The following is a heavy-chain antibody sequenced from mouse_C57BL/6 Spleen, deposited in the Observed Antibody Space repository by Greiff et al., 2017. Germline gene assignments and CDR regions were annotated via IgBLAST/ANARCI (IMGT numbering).Heavy chain of an antibody. Sequence: VQLQQSGAELMKPGASVKLSCKASGYTFTGYWIEWVKQRPGQGLAWIGEILPGGGSTNYNQKIKGKATFTADTSSNPAYMQRSILTTEDSAIYYCARGTGPYYAMDYWGQGTSVTVSS. CDR2: ILPGGGST. CDR3: ARGTGPYYAMDY. CDR1: GYTFTGYW. V-gene: IGHV1-9*01. J-gene: IGHJ4*01. D-gene: IGHD3-3*01.